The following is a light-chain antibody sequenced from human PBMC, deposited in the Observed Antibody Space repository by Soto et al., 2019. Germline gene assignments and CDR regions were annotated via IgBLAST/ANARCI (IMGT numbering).Light chain of an antibody. J-gene: IGKJ2*01. CDR1: QSITNNW. V-gene: IGKV3-20*01. CDR2: SAS. CDR3: QQLGGSPPTYN. Sequence: EIVLTQSPDTLSLSPGETATLSCRASQSITNNWLSWYQQKPGQAPRLLIYSASTRGTDIPDRFSGSVSGTDFTLTISRLEPEDFAVYYCQQLGGSPPTYNFGQGTKLE.